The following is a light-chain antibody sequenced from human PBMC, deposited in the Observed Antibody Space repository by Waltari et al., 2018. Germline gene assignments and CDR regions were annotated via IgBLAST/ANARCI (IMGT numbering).Light chain of an antibody. CDR1: SSNLGSNT. Sequence: QSVLTQPPSASGTPGQGVTISCSGSSSNLGSNTVSWYQQFPGTAPQLLMHTHNQRPSGVPDRFSGSKSGTSASLAISGLQFEDEAQYFCATWDDSLNGRVFGGGTKVTVL. J-gene: IGLJ3*02. CDR2: THN. CDR3: ATWDDSLNGRV. V-gene: IGLV1-44*01.